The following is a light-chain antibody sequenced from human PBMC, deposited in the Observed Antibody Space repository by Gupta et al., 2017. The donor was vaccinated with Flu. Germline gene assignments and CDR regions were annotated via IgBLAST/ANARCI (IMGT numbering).Light chain of an antibody. CDR3: QTWGTGIMV. Sequence: VTLTCTLSSGHSSYAIALHQQQPETGPRSLLMLNSDSSHTTGDGIPFCVSDSSSATALSITISHLQSEDDYYYYSQTWGTGIMVFGGGTKLTVL. CDR2: LNSDSSH. V-gene: IGLV4-69*01. J-gene: IGLJ3*02. CDR1: SGHSSYA.